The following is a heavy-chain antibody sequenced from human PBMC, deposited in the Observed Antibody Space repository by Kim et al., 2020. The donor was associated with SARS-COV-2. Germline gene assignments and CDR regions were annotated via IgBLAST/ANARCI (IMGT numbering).Heavy chain of an antibody. V-gene: IGHV3-73*01. CDR2: IRSKANSYAT. J-gene: IGHJ4*02. Sequence: GGSLRLSCAASGFTFSGSAMHWVRQASGKGLEWVGRIRSKANSYATAYAASVKGRFTISRDDPKNTAYLQINSLKTEDTAVYYCTTAAARIDCWGQGTLVTVSS. CDR3: TTAAARIDC. D-gene: IGHD6-13*01. CDR1: GFTFSGSA.